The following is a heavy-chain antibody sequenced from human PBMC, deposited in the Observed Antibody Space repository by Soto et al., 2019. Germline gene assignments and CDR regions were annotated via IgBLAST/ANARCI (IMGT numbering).Heavy chain of an antibody. CDR2: ISSSSSYI. V-gene: IGHV3-21*01. J-gene: IGHJ4*02. CDR1: GFAFSSYS. Sequence: EVQLVESGGGLVKPGGSLRLSCAASGFAFSSYSMNWVRQDPGKGLEWVSSISSSSSYIYYADSVKGRFTISRDNAKNSLYLQMNSLRAEDTAVYYCATGAVLRYFDWYVLLDYWGQGTLVTVSS. CDR3: ATGAVLRYFDWYVLLDY. D-gene: IGHD3-9*01.